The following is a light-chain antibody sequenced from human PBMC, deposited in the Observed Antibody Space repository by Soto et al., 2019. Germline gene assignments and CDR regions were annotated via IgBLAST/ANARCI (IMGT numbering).Light chain of an antibody. Sequence: DIQLTQSPSFLSASVGDRVSITCRASQGISSDLAWYQQKPVKAPKLLIYAASTLRSGVPSRFSGSASGREFILTISSLQPEDCATYFCQQLNSYTPTFGGETKVEI. J-gene: IGKJ4*01. V-gene: IGKV1-9*01. CDR3: QQLNSYTPT. CDR1: QGISSD. CDR2: AAS.